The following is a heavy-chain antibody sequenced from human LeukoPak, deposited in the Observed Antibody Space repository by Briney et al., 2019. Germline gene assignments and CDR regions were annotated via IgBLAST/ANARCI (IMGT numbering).Heavy chain of an antibody. J-gene: IGHJ4*02. Sequence: ASVKVSCKASGYTFTDYYIHWVRQAPGQGLEWMGWINPNSGGTEIAQNFKGGATMTRDTSISTAYMELNSLRSDDTAVFYCTREDTSSWDYVLHWGQGTLVTVSS. D-gene: IGHD6-13*01. CDR2: INPNSGGT. CDR3: TREDTSSWDYVLH. CDR1: GYTFTDYY. V-gene: IGHV1-2*02.